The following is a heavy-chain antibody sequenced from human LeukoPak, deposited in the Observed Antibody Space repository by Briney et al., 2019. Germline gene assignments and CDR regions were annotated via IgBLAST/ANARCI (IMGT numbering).Heavy chain of an antibody. D-gene: IGHD3-9*01. J-gene: IGHJ4*02. CDR2: IYYSGST. V-gene: IGHV4-39*01. CDR3: ARSLHEQRWYYDILTGYYDYFDY. Sequence: SETLSLTCTVSGGSISSSSYYWGWIRQPPGKGLEWIGGIYYSGSTYYNPSLKSRVTISVDTSKNQFSLKLSSVTAADTAVYYCARSLHEQRWYYDILTGYYDYFDYWGQGTLVTVSS. CDR1: GGSISSSSYY.